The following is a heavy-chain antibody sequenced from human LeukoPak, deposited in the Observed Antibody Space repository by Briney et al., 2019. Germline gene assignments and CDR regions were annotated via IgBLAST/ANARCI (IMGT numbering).Heavy chain of an antibody. D-gene: IGHD3-3*01. CDR2: ISAYNGNT. J-gene: IGHJ1*01. V-gene: IGHV1-18*01. Sequence: ASVKVSFKASGYTFTSYGISWVRQAPGQGLEWMGWISAYNGNTNYAQKLQGRVTMTTDTSTSTAYMELRSLRSDDTAVYYCARDADYDFWSGYYKAGGRSYFQHWGQGTLVTVSS. CDR3: ARDADYDFWSGYYKAGGRSYFQH. CDR1: GYTFTSYG.